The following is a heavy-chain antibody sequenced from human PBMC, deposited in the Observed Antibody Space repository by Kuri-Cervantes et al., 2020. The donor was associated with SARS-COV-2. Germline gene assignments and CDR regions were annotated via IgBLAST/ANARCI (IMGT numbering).Heavy chain of an antibody. CDR2: INPNSGGT. CDR1: GYTFTNYY. J-gene: IGHJ4*02. Sequence: ASVKVSCKASGYTFTNYYIHWVRQAPGQGLEWMGWINPNSGGTNYAQKFQGRVTMTRDTSISTAYMELSRLRSDDTAVYYCARDANTIFGVVIDAFDYWGQGTLVTVSS. D-gene: IGHD3-3*01. V-gene: IGHV1-2*02. CDR3: ARDANTIFGVVIDAFDY.